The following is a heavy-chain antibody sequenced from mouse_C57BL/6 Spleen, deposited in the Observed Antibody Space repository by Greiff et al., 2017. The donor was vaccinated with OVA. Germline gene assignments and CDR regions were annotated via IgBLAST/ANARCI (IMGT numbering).Heavy chain of an antibody. CDR1: GFTFSDYY. J-gene: IGHJ1*03. CDR3: ARDTLLYWYFDV. Sequence: EVKLVESEGGLVQPGSSMKLSCTASGFTFSDYYMAWVRQVPEKGLEWVANINYDGSSTYYLDSLKSRFIISRDNAKNILYLQMSSLKSEDTATYYCARDTLLYWYFDVWGTGTTVTVSS. CDR2: INYDGSST. D-gene: IGHD2-10*01. V-gene: IGHV5-16*01.